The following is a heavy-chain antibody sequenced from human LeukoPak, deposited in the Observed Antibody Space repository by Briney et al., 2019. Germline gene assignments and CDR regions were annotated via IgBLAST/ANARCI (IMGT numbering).Heavy chain of an antibody. CDR1: GYIFTTNG. Sequence: GASVKVSCKASGYIFTTNGITWVRQAPGQGLEWMGWISTDSGNTNYAQKFQGRVIMTTDTSTRTAYMELRSLRSDDTAVYYCARDRGVRCSSTSCYVRVYYYYMDVWGKGTTVTVSS. D-gene: IGHD2-2*01. V-gene: IGHV1-18*01. CDR3: ARDRGVRCSSTSCYVRVYYYYMDV. J-gene: IGHJ6*03. CDR2: ISTDSGNT.